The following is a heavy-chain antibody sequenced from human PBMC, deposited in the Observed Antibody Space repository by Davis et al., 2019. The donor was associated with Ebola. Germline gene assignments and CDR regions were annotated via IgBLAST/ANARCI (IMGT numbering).Heavy chain of an antibody. CDR3: ARDHDSSGYPLFDL. J-gene: IGHJ4*02. Sequence: GESLKISCAASGFTFSSYSMNWVRQAPGKGLEWVSYISRSGGTIFYADSVKGRFTISRDNAKNSLYLQMNSLGAEDTAVYYCARDHDSSGYPLFDLWGQGTLVTVCS. CDR1: GFTFSSYS. D-gene: IGHD3-22*01. V-gene: IGHV3-48*04. CDR2: ISRSGGTI.